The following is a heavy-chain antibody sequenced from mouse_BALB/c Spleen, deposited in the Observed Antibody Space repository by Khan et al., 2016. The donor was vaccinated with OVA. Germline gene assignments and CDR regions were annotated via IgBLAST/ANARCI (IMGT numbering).Heavy chain of an antibody. Sequence: QVQLKQSGPGLVQPSQSLSITCTVSNFSFTSYGVHWVRQSPGKGLEWLGVIWSGGSTDYNAAFISRLSKSKDNTKDKVVFKMNSMLVNDKAIDYCDRGNGYDVWYFDVWGAGTTVTVSS. V-gene: IGHV2-2*02. CDR2: IWSGGST. D-gene: IGHD2-2*01. J-gene: IGHJ1*01. CDR3: DRGNGYDVWYFDV. CDR1: NFSFTSYG.